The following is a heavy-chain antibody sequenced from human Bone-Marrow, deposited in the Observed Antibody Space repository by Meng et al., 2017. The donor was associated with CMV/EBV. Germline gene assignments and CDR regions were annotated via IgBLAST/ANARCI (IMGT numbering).Heavy chain of an antibody. CDR1: GGSVHSDSFY. D-gene: IGHD2-2*01. J-gene: IGHJ4*02. CDR2: VFDTWST. CDR3: ARGVWGYCSSTSCPGPAAFDY. V-gene: IGHV4-61*01. Sequence: GSLRLSCTVSGGSVHSDSFYWSWIRQPPGKGLEWIGHVFDTWSTNYNSSLKSRVTISIDTSKNQFSLKLSSVTAADTAVYYCARGVWGYCSSTSCPGPAAFDYWGQGTLVTVSS.